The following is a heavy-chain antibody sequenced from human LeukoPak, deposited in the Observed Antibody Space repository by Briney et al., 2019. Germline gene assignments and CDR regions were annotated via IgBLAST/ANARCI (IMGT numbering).Heavy chain of an antibody. CDR3: ARMSKAIAVAGTIDY. V-gene: IGHV4-30-2*02. CDR2: IYHSGST. J-gene: IGHJ4*02. Sequence: SQTLSLTCAVSGGSISSGGYSWSWIRQPPGKGLEWIGYIYHSGSTYYNPSLKSRVTISVDRSKNQFSLKLSSVTAADTAVYYCARMSKAIAVAGTIDYWGQGTLVTASS. D-gene: IGHD6-19*01. CDR1: GGSISSGGYS.